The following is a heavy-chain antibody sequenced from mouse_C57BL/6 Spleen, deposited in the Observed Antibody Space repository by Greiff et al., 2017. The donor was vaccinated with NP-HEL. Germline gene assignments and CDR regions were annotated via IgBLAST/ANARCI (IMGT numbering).Heavy chain of an antibody. CDR3: ARFYDYDGFAY. D-gene: IGHD2-4*01. CDR1: GFTFSSYA. J-gene: IGHJ3*01. CDR2: ISDGGSYT. V-gene: IGHV5-4*01. Sequence: EVQLVESGGGLVKPGGSLKLSCAASGFTFSSYAMSWVRQTPEKRLEWVATISDGGSYTYYPDNVKGRFTISRDNAKNNLYLQMSHLKSEDTAMYYWARFYDYDGFAYWGQGTLVTVSA.